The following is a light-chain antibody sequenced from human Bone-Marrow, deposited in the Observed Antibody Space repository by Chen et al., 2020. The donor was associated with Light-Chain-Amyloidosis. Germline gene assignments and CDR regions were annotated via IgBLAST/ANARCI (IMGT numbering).Light chain of an antibody. CDR1: DLPTKY. J-gene: IGLJ2*01. CDR3: QSADSSGTYEVI. CDR2: RDT. V-gene: IGLV3-25*03. Sequence: SYELTQPPSVSVSPGQTARITCSGDDLPTKYAYWYQQKPGQAPVLVIHRDTERPSGISERFSGCSSGTTATLTISGVQADDEADYHCQSADSSGTYEVIFGGGTKLTVL.